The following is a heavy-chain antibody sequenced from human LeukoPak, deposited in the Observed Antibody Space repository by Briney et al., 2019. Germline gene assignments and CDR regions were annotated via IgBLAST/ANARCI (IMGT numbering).Heavy chain of an antibody. D-gene: IGHD3-10*02. CDR1: GFTFSSYE. CDR3: AELGITMIGGV. J-gene: IGHJ6*04. V-gene: IGHV3-48*03. CDR2: ISSSGSTI. Sequence: GGSLRLSCAASGFTFSSYEMNWVRKAPGKGLEWVPYISSSGSTIYYADSVKGRFTISRDNAKNSLYLQMNSLRAEDTAVYYCAELGITMIGGVWGKGTTVTISS.